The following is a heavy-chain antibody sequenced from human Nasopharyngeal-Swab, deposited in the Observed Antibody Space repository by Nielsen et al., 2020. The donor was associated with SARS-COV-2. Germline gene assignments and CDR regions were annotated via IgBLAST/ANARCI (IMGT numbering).Heavy chain of an antibody. D-gene: IGHD3-9*01. Sequence: GESLKISCAASGFTFSSYGMHWVRQAPGKGLEWVAVISYDGSNKYYADSVKGRFTISRDNSKNTLYLQMHSLRAEDTAVYYCAKEAGYYDILTGYYLSLGYGMDVWGQGTTVTVSS. J-gene: IGHJ6*02. CDR3: AKEAGYYDILTGYYLSLGYGMDV. CDR1: GFTFSSYG. V-gene: IGHV3-30*18. CDR2: ISYDGSNK.